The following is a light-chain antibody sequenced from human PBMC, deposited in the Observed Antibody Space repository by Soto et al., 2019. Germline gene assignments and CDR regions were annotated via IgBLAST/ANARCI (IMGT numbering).Light chain of an antibody. CDR3: QRYNDWPLN. J-gene: IGKJ4*01. CDR1: QGIGVT. V-gene: IGKV3-15*01. CDR2: NAF. Sequence: EIVMTQSPATLSVSPGEGATLSCRASQGIGVTLAWYQQKPGQNPRLLIYNAFTRATGVPARFSGSGSGTDFSLTTNSLQSEDFAVYYCQRYNDWPLNFGGGTKVDIK.